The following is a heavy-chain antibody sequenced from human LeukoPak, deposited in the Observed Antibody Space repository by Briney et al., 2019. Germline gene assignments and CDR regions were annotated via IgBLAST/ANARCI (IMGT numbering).Heavy chain of an antibody. V-gene: IGHV1-46*01. CDR3: ATPYYYGSGSSLYYFEY. D-gene: IGHD3-10*01. CDR1: GYTFTSYY. Sequence: ASVKVSCKASGYTFTSYYMHWVRQAPGQGVEWMGIINPSGASTSYAQKFQGRVTMTRDTSTSTVYMELSSLRCEDTAMYYCATPYYYGSGSSLYYFEYWGQGTLVTVSS. CDR2: INPSGAST. J-gene: IGHJ4*02.